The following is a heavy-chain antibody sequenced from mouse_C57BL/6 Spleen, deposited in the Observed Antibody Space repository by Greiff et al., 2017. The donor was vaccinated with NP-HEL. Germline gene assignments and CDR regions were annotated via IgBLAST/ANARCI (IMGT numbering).Heavy chain of an antibody. CDR1: GYTFTSYW. V-gene: IGHV1-64*01. Sequence: QVQLQQSGAELVKPGASVKLSCKASGYTFTSYWMHWVKQRPGQGLEWIGMIHPNRGSTNYNEKFKSKATLTVDKSSSTAYMQLSSLTSEDSAVYYCARSTSYGYDDYYAMDYWGQGTSVTVSS. CDR2: IHPNRGST. J-gene: IGHJ4*01. CDR3: ARSTSYGYDDYYAMDY. D-gene: IGHD2-2*01.